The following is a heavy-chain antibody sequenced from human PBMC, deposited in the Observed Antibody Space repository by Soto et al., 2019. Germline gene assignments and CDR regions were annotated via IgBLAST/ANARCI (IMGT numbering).Heavy chain of an antibody. D-gene: IGHD1-7*01. CDR3: ARDRTITGTTNEIDY. CDR1: GYTFTSYY. Sequence: ASVKVSCKACGYTFTSYYMHWVRQPPGQGLEWMGIINPSGGSTSYAQKFQGRVTMTRDTSTSTVYMELSSLRSEDTAVYYCARDRTITGTTNEIDYWGQGTLVTVSS. J-gene: IGHJ4*02. CDR2: INPSGGST. V-gene: IGHV1-46*01.